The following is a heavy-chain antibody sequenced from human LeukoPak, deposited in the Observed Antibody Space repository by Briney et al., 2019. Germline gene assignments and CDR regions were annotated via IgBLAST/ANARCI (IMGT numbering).Heavy chain of an antibody. J-gene: IGHJ4*02. V-gene: IGHV4-34*01. CDR3: ARGGVATIDD. CDR1: GGSFSGYY. CDR2: INHSGST. D-gene: IGHD5-12*01. Sequence: SETLSLTCAVYGGSFSGYYWSWIRQPPGKGLEWIGEINHSGSTNYNPSLKSRVTISVDTSKNQFSLKLSSVTAADTAVYYCARGGVATIDDCGQGTLVTVSS.